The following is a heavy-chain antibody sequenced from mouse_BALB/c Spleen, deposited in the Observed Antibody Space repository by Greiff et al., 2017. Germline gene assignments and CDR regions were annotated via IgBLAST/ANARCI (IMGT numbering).Heavy chain of an antibody. CDR3: ARRGYGSSYDFDY. CDR1: GFDFSRYW. Sequence: EVKLMESGGGLVQPGGSLKLSCAASGFDFSRYWMSWVRQAPGKGLEWIGEINPDSSTINYTPSLKDKFIISRDNAKNTLYLQMSKVRSEDTALYYCARRGYGSSYDFDYWGQGTTLTVSS. D-gene: IGHD1-1*01. V-gene: IGHV4-1*02. J-gene: IGHJ2*01. CDR2: INPDSSTI.